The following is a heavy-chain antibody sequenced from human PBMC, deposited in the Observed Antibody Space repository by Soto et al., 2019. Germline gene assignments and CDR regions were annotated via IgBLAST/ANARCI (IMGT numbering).Heavy chain of an antibody. V-gene: IGHV3-30-3*01. CDR3: ARDPIAAAGLASHEWCDP. CDR1: GFTFSSYA. J-gene: IGHJ5*02. CDR2: ISYDGSNK. Sequence: QVQLVESGGGVVQPGRSLRLSCAASGFTFSSYAMHWVRQAPGKGLEWVAVISYDGSNKYYADSVKGRFTISRDNSKNPRYLQMNSLRAEDTAVYYCARDPIAAAGLASHEWCDPWGQGTLVTVSS. D-gene: IGHD6-13*01.